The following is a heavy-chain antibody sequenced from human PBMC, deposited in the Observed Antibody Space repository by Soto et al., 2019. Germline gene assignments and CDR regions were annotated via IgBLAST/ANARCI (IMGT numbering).Heavy chain of an antibody. J-gene: IGHJ4*02. V-gene: IGHV3-74*01. Sequence: EVQLVASGGGLVQPGGSLRLSCTASGFTVSSYLMHWVRQAPGKGLVWVSRINSDGSSTSFADSVKGRFTISRDNAKNTLHLQMNSLRAEDTAVYYCARVNHGDYGGVYDYWGQGTLVTVSS. CDR3: ARVNHGDYGGVYDY. CDR2: INSDGSST. D-gene: IGHD4-17*01. CDR1: GFTVSSYL.